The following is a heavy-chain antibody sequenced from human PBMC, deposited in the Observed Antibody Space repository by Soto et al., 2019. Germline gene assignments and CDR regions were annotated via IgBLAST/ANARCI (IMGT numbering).Heavy chain of an antibody. CDR3: AREDGNYVLSPLFDP. D-gene: IGHD4-17*01. V-gene: IGHV3-30-3*01. Sequence: QVQLVESGGGVVQPGRSLRLSCAASGFTFSSYAMHWVRQAPGKGLEWVAVISYDGSNKYYADSVKGRFTISRDNSTNTLYLQMTSLRAEDTAVYYCAREDGNYVLSPLFDPWGQGTLVTVSP. CDR2: ISYDGSNK. CDR1: GFTFSSYA. J-gene: IGHJ5*02.